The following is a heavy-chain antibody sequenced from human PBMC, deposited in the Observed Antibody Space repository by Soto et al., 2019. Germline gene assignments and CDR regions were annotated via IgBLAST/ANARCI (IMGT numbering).Heavy chain of an antibody. J-gene: IGHJ3*02. CDR3: ARDLNYGLSTVYYDVFDT. CDR2: LKGDGSKE. CDR1: GFTFSGFW. V-gene: IGHV3-7*01. Sequence: EVQLVESGGGLVQPGESLRLSCMASGFTFSGFWMAWVRQVPGKGLEWVANLKGDGSKENYVDSVKGRFTISRDNAKNSLYLQVNSLRAEDTALYYCARDLNYGLSTVYYDVFDTWGQGTMVTVSS. D-gene: IGHD3-9*01.